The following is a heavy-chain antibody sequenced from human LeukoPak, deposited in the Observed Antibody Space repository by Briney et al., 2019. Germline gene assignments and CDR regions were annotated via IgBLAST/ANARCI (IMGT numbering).Heavy chain of an antibody. Sequence: GGSLRLSCAASGFTFSNYWMSWVRQAPGKGLEWVANINQDGSEKYYVDSMKGRFTISRDNAKNSLYLQMNSLRAEDTAVYYCAGGKYYYDSTGYYPGGDYWGQGTLVTVSS. CDR2: INQDGSEK. CDR3: AGGKYYYDSTGYYPGGDY. CDR1: GFTFSNYW. V-gene: IGHV3-7*01. D-gene: IGHD3-22*01. J-gene: IGHJ4*02.